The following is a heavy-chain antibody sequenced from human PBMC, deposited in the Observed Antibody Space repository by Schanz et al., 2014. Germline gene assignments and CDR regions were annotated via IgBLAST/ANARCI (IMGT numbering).Heavy chain of an antibody. Sequence: QVQAIQSGPEVKKPGASVKVSCKASGYTFTNHYLHWVRQAPGQGLEWMGRVSPSSGCTNYAQNFQGSVTMAKDTSIKTVYMKLSTLTSADTAVYYCARESVSRTRLFDPWGQGTLVTVSS. D-gene: IGHD3-3*01. CDR3: ARESVSRTRLFDP. CDR1: GYTFTNHY. V-gene: IGHV1-2*06. CDR2: VSPSSGCT. J-gene: IGHJ5*02.